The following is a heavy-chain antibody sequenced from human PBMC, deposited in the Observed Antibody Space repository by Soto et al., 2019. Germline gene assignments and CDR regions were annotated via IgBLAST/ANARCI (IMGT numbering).Heavy chain of an antibody. CDR1: GVSIHNSHSF. Sequence: PSETLSLTCAVSGVSIHNSHSFWGWIRQPPGKGLEFIGSVYYSGGADYNPSLKSRVTMSIDTSKNQFSLKLSSLTAADTAVYYCARALSSAAGLYFDFWGQGTRVTVSS. V-gene: IGHV4-39*07. CDR3: ARALSSAAGLYFDF. D-gene: IGHD6-13*01. CDR2: VYYSGGA. J-gene: IGHJ4*02.